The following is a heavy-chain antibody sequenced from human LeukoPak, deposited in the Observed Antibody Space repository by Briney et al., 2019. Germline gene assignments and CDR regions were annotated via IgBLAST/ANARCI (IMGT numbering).Heavy chain of an antibody. J-gene: IGHJ4*02. Sequence: SETLSLTCDVCGGSITPYYWHWIRQTPGRGLEWIGFIQGGGSAYYNPSLKSRLSILVDMSKNQVSLRLNSVTAADTAVYYCARQQWDSNSADDDWGQGTLVTVSS. CDR1: GGSITPYY. D-gene: IGHD6-6*01. V-gene: IGHV4-59*08. CDR2: IQGGGSA. CDR3: ARQQWDSNSADDD.